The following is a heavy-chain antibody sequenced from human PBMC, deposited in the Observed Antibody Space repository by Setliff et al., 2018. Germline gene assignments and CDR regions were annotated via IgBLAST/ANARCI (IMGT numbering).Heavy chain of an antibody. D-gene: IGHD2-2*01. Sequence: PGGSLRLSCAAFEFSLSDFHMHWVRQAPGKGLEWVGLVRRKTNSYATAYSASLKGRFTISRDDSKNTAYLQRNSLQSEDTAVYYCARRGVGMGMDVWGKGTTVTVSS. CDR3: ARRGVGMGMDV. V-gene: IGHV3-73*01. CDR1: EFSLSDFH. CDR2: VRRKTNSYAT. J-gene: IGHJ6*03.